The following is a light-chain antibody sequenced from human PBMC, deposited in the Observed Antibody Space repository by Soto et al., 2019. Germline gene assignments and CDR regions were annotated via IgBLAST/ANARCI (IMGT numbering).Light chain of an antibody. CDR1: QSISIW. V-gene: IGKV1-5*03. CDR3: QKYDDHLLT. CDR2: KAS. J-gene: IGKJ4*01. Sequence: DIQKKQTPSTLSASIGDRVTITCRASQSISIWVAWYQQKPGKAPKLLINKASRLEGGVPSRFSGGGSGTDFTLTINSVQPDDSATYYCQKYDDHLLTFGGGTKV.